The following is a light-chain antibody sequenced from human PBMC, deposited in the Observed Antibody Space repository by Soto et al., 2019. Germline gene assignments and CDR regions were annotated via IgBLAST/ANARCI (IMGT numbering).Light chain of an antibody. J-gene: IGKJ2*01. Sequence: EIVLTQSPGTLSLSPGERATLSCRASQSVSSSYLAWYQQKPGQAPRLLIYGASSRATGIPDRFSGSGSGTDFTLTISRLEPEDFAVYYCQQYGSSPPYTIGQGTKLAIK. CDR3: QQYGSSPPYT. V-gene: IGKV3-20*01. CDR2: GAS. CDR1: QSVSSSY.